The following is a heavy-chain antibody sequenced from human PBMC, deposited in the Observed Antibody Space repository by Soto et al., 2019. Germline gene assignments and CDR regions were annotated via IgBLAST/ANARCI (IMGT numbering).Heavy chain of an antibody. V-gene: IGHV3-33*01. Sequence: GGSLRLSCAASGFTFSSYGMHWVRQAPGKGLEWVAVIWYDGSNKYYADSVKGRFTISRDNSKNTLYLQMNSLRAEDTAVYYCASGGYNPHLYYFDYWGQGTLVTVSS. CDR3: ASGGYNPHLYYFDY. CDR2: IWYDGSNK. D-gene: IGHD3-10*01. J-gene: IGHJ4*02. CDR1: GFTFSSYG.